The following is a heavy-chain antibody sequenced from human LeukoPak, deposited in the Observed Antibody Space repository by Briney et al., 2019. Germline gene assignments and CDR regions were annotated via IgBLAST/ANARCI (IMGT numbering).Heavy chain of an antibody. Sequence: PSETLSPTCTVSGGSISSGDYYWSWIRQPPGKGLEWIGYIYYSGSTYYNPSLKSRVTISVDTSKNQFSLKLSSVTAADTAVYYCAREGLTGPYAFDIWGQGTMVTVSS. J-gene: IGHJ3*02. V-gene: IGHV4-30-4*01. CDR3: AREGLTGPYAFDI. D-gene: IGHD7-27*01. CDR2: IYYSGST. CDR1: GGSISSGDYY.